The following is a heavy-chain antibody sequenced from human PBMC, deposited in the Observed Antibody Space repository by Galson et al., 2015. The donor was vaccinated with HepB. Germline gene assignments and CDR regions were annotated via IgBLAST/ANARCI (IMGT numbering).Heavy chain of an antibody. CDR1: GYTLTELS. Sequence: SVKVSCKVSGYTLTELSMHWVRQAPGKGLEWMGGFDSEDGETIYAQKFQGRVTMTEDTSTDTAYMELSSLRSEDTAVYYCATNPGYCSGGSCYVWFDPWGQGTLVTVSS. J-gene: IGHJ5*02. CDR2: FDSEDGET. D-gene: IGHD2-15*01. V-gene: IGHV1-24*01. CDR3: ATNPGYCSGGSCYVWFDP.